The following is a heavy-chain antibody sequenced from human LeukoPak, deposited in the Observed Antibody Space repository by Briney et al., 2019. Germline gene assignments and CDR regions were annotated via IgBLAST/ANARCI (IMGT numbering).Heavy chain of an antibody. D-gene: IGHD3-10*01. Sequence: GGSLRLSCAASGFTFSNYAFSWVRQAPGKGLEWVSIIGGTGRNTHYADSVKGRFTISRDNSKDTLYLQMNSLRAEDTAVYYCAKDSESAYYYGSGNNYWGQGTLVTVSS. J-gene: IGHJ4*02. CDR3: AKDSESAYYYGSGNNY. CDR2: IGGTGRNT. CDR1: GFTFSNYA. V-gene: IGHV3-23*01.